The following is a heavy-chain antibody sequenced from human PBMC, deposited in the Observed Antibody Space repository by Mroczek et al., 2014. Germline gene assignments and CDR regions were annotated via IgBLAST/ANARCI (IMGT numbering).Heavy chain of an antibody. D-gene: IGHD6-19*01. CDR1: GGSISSYY. Sequence: QVQLQQWGPGLVKPSETLSLTCTVSGGSISSYYWSWIRQPPGKGLEWIGSIYYSGSTYYNPSLKSRVTISVDTSKNQFSLKLSSVTAADTAVYYCARQRVAEDRWGYDAFDIWGQGTMVTVSS. V-gene: IGHV4-59*05. J-gene: IGHJ3*02. CDR2: IYYSGST. CDR3: ARQRVAEDRWGYDAFDI.